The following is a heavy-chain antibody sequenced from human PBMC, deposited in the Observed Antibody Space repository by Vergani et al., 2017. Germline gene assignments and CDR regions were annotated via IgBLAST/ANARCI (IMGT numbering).Heavy chain of an antibody. V-gene: IGHV4-34*02. CDR2: INHSGST. CDR3: ARLTWTVSFCYYYMDV. CDR1: GGPFSGYY. J-gene: IGHJ6*03. Sequence: QVQLQQWGAGLLKPSETLSLTCAVFGGPFSGYYWSWIRQPPGQGLEWSGEINHSGSTNYNPSLKSRVTISADTSKNHFSLKLSSVTAADTAVYYCARLTWTVSFCYYYMDVWGKGTTVSVSS. D-gene: IGHD4-11*01.